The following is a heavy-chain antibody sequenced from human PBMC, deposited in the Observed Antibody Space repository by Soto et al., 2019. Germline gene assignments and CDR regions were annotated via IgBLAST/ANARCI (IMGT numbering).Heavy chain of an antibody. CDR3: ARHFGNYGDWAFDF. D-gene: IGHD4-17*01. CDR1: GGSISDSSHY. V-gene: IGHV4-39*01. CDR2: INYSGRT. J-gene: IGHJ4*02. Sequence: QVLLQESGPGLVKPSETLSLTCTVSGGSISDSSHYWAWIRQPPGKGLEWIATINYSGRTYYNPSLRSRVTISVDTSRDQCSLNLNSVTAADTAVYSCARHFGNYGDWAFDFWGQGTLVTISS.